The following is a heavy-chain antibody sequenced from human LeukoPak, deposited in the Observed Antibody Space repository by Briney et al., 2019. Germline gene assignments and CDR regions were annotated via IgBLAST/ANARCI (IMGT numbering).Heavy chain of an antibody. D-gene: IGHD5-12*01. V-gene: IGHV3-23*01. CDR1: GFTFSSYA. CDR3: AKRTEGYSGHPDY. J-gene: IGHJ4*02. CDR2: ISGSGGSA. Sequence: PGGSLRLSCAASGFTFSSYAMSWVRQAPGKGLEWVSAISGSGGSAYYADSVKGRFTISRDNSKNTLYLQMNSLRAEDTAVYYCAKRTEGYSGHPDYWGQGTLVTVSS.